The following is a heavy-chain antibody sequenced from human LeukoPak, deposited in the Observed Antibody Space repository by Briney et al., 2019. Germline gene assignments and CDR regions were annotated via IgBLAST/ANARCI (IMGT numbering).Heavy chain of an antibody. CDR3: ATRDGYTDFDY. D-gene: IGHD5-24*01. J-gene: IGHJ4*02. CDR1: GGSISSGGYS. V-gene: IGHV4-30-2*01. CDR2: IYHSGST. Sequence: SETLSLTCAVSGGSISSGGYSWSWIRQPPGKGLEWIGYIYHSGSTYYNPSLKSRVTISVDRSKNQFSLKLSSVTAADTAVYYCATRDGYTDFDYWGQGTPVTVSS.